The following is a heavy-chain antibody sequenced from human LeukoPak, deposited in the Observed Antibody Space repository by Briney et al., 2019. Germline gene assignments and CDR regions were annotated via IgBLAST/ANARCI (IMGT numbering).Heavy chain of an antibody. D-gene: IGHD4-17*01. V-gene: IGHV1-2*02. Sequence: ASVRVSCTASGYTFTDYYMHWVRQAPGQGLEWMGWINLNSGGTNYAQKFQGRVTMTRDTSISTAYMELSRLRSDDTAVYYCARDFVTVTTRPLDPWGQGTLVTVSS. CDR3: ARDFVTVTTRPLDP. CDR1: GYTFTDYY. CDR2: INLNSGGT. J-gene: IGHJ5*02.